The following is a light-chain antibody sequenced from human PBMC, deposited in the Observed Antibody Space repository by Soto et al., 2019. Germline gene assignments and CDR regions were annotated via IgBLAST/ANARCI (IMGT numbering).Light chain of an antibody. CDR2: LNSDGSH. J-gene: IGLJ2*01. Sequence: VLTQSPSASASLGASVKLTCTLSSGHTTYAIAWHQQQPEKGHRYLMNLNSDGSHSKGDGIPDRFSGSSSGAERYLTISSLQSEDEADYYCQTWGTGPLVFGGGTKLTVL. V-gene: IGLV4-69*01. CDR1: SGHTTYA. CDR3: QTWGTGPLV.